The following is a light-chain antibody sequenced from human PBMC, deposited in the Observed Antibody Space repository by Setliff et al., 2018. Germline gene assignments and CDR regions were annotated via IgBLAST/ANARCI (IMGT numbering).Light chain of an antibody. CDR2: EVS. CDR3: SSYAGSNTPYV. V-gene: IGLV2-8*01. Sequence: LTQPPSASGSPGQSVTISCTGTSSDVGGYNYVSWYQQHPGKAPKLMIYEVSKRPSGVPDRFSGSKSGNTASLTVSGPQAEDEADYYCSSYAGSNTPYVFGTGTKGTVL. CDR1: SSDVGGYNY. J-gene: IGLJ1*01.